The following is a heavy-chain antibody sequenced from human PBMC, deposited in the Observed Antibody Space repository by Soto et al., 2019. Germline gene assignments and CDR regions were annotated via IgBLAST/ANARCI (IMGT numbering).Heavy chain of an antibody. D-gene: IGHD3-9*01. CDR2: ISYDGSNK. J-gene: IGHJ4*02. V-gene: IGHV3-30*18. Sequence: GGSLRLSCAASGFTFSSYNMNWVRQAPGKGLEWVSVISYDGSNKYYADSVKGRFTISRDNSKNTLYLQMNSLRAEDTAVYYCAKDRKTLLRYFDWPLNWGQGTLVTVSS. CDR3: AKDRKTLLRYFDWPLN. CDR1: GFTFSSYN.